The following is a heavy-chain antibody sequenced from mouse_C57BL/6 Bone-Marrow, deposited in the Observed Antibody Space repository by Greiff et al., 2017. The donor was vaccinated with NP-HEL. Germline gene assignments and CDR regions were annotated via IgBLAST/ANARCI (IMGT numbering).Heavy chain of an antibody. Sequence: DVKLVESGGGLVKPGGSLKLSCAASGFTFSSYAMSWVRQTPEKRLEWVATISDGGSYTYYPDNVKGRFTISRDNAKNNLYLQMSHLKSEDTAMYYCARVDYGNFSWFAYWGQGTLVTVSA. V-gene: IGHV5-4*03. D-gene: IGHD2-1*01. CDR3: ARVDYGNFSWFAY. CDR1: GFTFSSYA. CDR2: ISDGGSYT. J-gene: IGHJ3*01.